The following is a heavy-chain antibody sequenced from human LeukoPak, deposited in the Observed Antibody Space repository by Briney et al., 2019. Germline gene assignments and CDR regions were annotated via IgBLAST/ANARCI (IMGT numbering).Heavy chain of an antibody. CDR2: INHSGST. J-gene: IGHJ4*02. D-gene: IGHD3-9*01. V-gene: IGHV4-34*01. CDR3: ARGRQGRYFDWLLMSDY. Sequence: NPSETLSLTCAVYGGSFSGYYWSWIRQPPGKGLEWIREINHSGSTNYNPSLKSRVTISVDTSKNQFSLKLSSVTAADTAVYYCARGRQGRYFDWLLMSDYWGQGTLVTVSS. CDR1: GGSFSGYY.